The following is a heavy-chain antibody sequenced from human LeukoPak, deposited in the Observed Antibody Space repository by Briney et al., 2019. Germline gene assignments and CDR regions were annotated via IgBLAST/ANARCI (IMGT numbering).Heavy chain of an antibody. J-gene: IGHJ3*02. V-gene: IGHV3-21*01. Sequence: KPGGSLRLSCAASGFTFSSYAMSWVRQAPGKGLEWVSSISSSSYIYYADSVKGRFTISRDNAKNSLYLQMNSLRAEDTAVYYCARDQAPYYYDSSGNYPSAFDIWGQGTMVTVSS. D-gene: IGHD3-22*01. CDR1: GFTFSSYA. CDR3: ARDQAPYYYDSSGNYPSAFDI. CDR2: ISSSSYI.